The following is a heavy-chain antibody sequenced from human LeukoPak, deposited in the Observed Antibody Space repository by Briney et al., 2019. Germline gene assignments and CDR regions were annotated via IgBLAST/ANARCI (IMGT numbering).Heavy chain of an antibody. Sequence: PGGSLRLSCAASGFTFSSYWIHWVRQVPGKGLVWVSRIHGDGRTTTYADSVKGRFTISRDNAKNTLYLQMNSLRAEDTAVYYCARGVFYSSDYSNCFDPWGQGTLVTVSS. J-gene: IGHJ5*02. D-gene: IGHD6-19*01. CDR3: ARGVFYSSDYSNCFDP. CDR1: GFTFSSYW. CDR2: IHGDGRTT. V-gene: IGHV3-74*01.